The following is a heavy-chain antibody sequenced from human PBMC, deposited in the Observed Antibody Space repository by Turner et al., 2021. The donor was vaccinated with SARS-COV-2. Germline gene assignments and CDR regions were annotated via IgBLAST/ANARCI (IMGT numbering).Heavy chain of an antibody. V-gene: IGHV3-21*01. D-gene: IGHD3-22*01. CDR2: ISSSSSYI. J-gene: IGHJ3*02. Sequence: EVQLVESGGGAVMPGGSLWLPSAAYGLTSCRNSMNWVRQAPGKGLEWVSSISSSSSYIYFADSVKGRFTISRDNAKNSLYLQMNSLRAEDTAVYYCARARWHYYDSSGYYPDAFDIWGQGTMVTVSS. CDR1: GLTSCRNS. CDR3: ARARWHYYDSSGYYPDAFDI.